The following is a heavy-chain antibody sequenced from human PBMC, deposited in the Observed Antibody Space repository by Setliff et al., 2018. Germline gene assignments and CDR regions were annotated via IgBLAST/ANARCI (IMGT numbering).Heavy chain of an antibody. J-gene: IGHJ4*02. D-gene: IGHD3-22*01. CDR1: GHTFITFG. V-gene: IGHV1-18*01. CDR3: AYDSSGYYPGY. Sequence: RASVKVSCKASGHTFITFGISWVRQAPGQGLEWMGWISAYSDDTKYAEKFQGRVTMTMDTSTGTAYMELRSLRPDDTAVYICAYDSSGYYPGYWGQGTLVTVSS. CDR2: ISAYSDDT.